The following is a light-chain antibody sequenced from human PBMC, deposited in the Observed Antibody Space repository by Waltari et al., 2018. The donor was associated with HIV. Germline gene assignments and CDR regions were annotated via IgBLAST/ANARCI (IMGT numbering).Light chain of an antibody. CDR3: QSYDSSLSAWV. CDR2: SNS. V-gene: IGLV1-40*01. CDR1: SSNIGATYG. J-gene: IGLJ3*02. Sequence: QSVLTQPPSVSGAPGQRVTISCPGRSSNIGATYGDHWYQLFPGTAPKLLIHSNSTRPSGVPDRFSGSKSGTSASLAITGLQAEDEADYYCQSYDSSLSAWVFGGGTKLTVL.